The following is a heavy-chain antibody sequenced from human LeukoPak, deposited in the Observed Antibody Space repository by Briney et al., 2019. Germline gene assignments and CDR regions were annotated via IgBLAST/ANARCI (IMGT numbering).Heavy chain of an antibody. CDR2: ISGSGGST. CDR1: GGSISSSN. J-gene: IGHJ4*02. CDR3: AKGSYSSGWYESDY. V-gene: IGHV3-23*01. Sequence: PSETLSLTCAVSGGSISSSNWWSWVRQTPGKGLEWVSGISGSGGSTYYADSVKGRFTISRDNSKNTLYLQMNSLRAEDTAVYYCAKGSYSSGWYESDYWGQGTLVTVSS. D-gene: IGHD6-19*01.